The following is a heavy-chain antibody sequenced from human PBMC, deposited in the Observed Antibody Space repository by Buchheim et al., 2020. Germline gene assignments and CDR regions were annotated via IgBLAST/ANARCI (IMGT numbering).Heavy chain of an antibody. Sequence: EVQLLESGGGLVQPGGSLRLSCAASGFTFSSYAMSWVRQAPGKGLEWVSAISGSGGSTYYADSVKGRFTISSDNSKNTLYLQMNSLRAEDTAVYYCAKDCGRSSSTSCYPFDYWGQGTL. V-gene: IGHV3-23*01. D-gene: IGHD2-2*01. CDR1: GFTFSSYA. CDR3: AKDCGRSSSTSCYPFDY. CDR2: ISGSGGST. J-gene: IGHJ4*02.